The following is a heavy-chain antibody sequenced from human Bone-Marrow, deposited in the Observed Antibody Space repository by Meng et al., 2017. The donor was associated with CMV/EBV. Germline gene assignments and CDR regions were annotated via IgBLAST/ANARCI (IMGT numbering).Heavy chain of an antibody. J-gene: IGHJ5*01. V-gene: IGHV3-15*05. CDR1: GFTFSNAW. CDR2: IKSKTDGGTT. CDR3: TNTGTPFPLKFDS. D-gene: IGHD1-1*01. Sequence: GESLKISCAASGFTFSNAWMSWVRQAPGKGLEWVGRIKSKTDGGTTDYAAPVKGRFTISRDDSKNTLYLQMNSLKTEDTAVYYCTNTGTPFPLKFDSWGQGTLVTVSS.